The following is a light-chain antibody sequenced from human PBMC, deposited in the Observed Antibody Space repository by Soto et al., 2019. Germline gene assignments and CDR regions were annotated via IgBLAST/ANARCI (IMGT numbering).Light chain of an antibody. CDR3: SSFTSSSSYV. Sequence: QSALTQPASVSGSPGQSITLLCTGTSSDFGIYNSVSWYQQHPGKAPKLMIHDVTNRPSGVSSRVSGSRSGNTASLTISGLQAEDEADYYCSSFTSSSSYVFGPGTKVTVL. V-gene: IGLV2-14*01. J-gene: IGLJ1*01. CDR1: SSDFGIYNS. CDR2: DVT.